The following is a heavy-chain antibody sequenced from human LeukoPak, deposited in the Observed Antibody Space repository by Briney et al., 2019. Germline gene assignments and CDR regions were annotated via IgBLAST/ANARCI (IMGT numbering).Heavy chain of an antibody. CDR1: GGSISSGDYY. CDR2: IYYSGST. CDR3: ASLRSCSYYFDY. V-gene: IGHV4-30-4*08. Sequence: SETLSLTCTVSGGSISSGDYYWSWIRQPPGKGLEWIGYIYYSGSTYYNPSIKSRVTISVDTSKNQFSLKLSSVTAADTAVYYCASLRSCSYYFDYWGQGTLVTVSS. D-gene: IGHD2-15*01. J-gene: IGHJ4*02.